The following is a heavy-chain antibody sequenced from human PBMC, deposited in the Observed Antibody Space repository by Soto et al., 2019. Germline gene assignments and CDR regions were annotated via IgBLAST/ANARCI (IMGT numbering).Heavy chain of an antibody. V-gene: IGHV3-21*04. Sequence: GGSLRLSCAASGFTFSSYSMNWVRQAPGKGLEWVSSISSSSSYIYYADSVKGRFTISRDNAKNSLYLQMNSLRAVDTAIYYGARIKANDYEIGDWGQGTLVTVYS. J-gene: IGHJ4*02. CDR3: ARIKANDYEIGD. D-gene: IGHD4-17*01. CDR1: GFTFSSYS. CDR2: ISSSSSYI.